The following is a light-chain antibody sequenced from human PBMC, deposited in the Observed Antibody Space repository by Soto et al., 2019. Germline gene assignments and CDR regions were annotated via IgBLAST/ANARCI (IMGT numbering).Light chain of an antibody. CDR2: DAS. CDR3: QQGGNWPLT. CDR1: QSVSSH. J-gene: IGKJ5*01. V-gene: IGKV3-11*01. Sequence: EIVLTQSPATLPLSPGEGATVSCRASQSVSSHLAWYQQKRGQAPRLLIYDASSRAIGIPARFSGRGSGTDFTLTISYLEPEDFAIYYFQQGGNWPLTFGQGTRLEIK.